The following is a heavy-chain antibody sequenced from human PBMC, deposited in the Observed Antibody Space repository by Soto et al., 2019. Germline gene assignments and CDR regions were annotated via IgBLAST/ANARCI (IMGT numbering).Heavy chain of an antibody. CDR1: GGSFSGYY. J-gene: IGHJ4*02. CDR2: INHSGST. V-gene: IGHV4-34*01. CDR3: ARGPSSVRYFDWLPPPFDY. D-gene: IGHD3-9*01. Sequence: NPSETLSLTCAVYGGSFSGYYWSWIRQPPGKGLEWIGEINHSGSTNYNPSLKSRVTISVDTSKNQFSLKLSSVTAADTAVYYCARGPSSVRYFDWLPPPFDYWGQGTLVTVSS.